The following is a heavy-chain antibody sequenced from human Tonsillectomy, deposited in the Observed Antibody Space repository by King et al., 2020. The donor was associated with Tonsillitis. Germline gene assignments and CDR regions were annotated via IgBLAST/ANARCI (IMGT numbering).Heavy chain of an antibody. Sequence: VQLQESGPGLVKPSETLSLTCTVSGGFMSAYYWSWIRQPPGKPLEWIGYIYYRGTTKYNASLRSRVTISADTSKNQFSLKLTSVTAADTAVYYCARDYGSGSYYQRPLTYWGQGTLVTVSS. CDR1: GGFMSAYY. J-gene: IGHJ4*02. D-gene: IGHD3-10*01. CDR3: ARDYGSGSYYQRPLTY. CDR2: IYYRGTT. V-gene: IGHV4-59*01.